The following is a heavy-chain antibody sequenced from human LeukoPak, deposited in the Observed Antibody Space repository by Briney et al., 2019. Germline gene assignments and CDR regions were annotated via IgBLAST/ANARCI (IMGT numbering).Heavy chain of an antibody. Sequence: SVKVSCKASGGTFSSYAISWVRQAPGQGLEWMGGIIPIFGTANYAQKFQGRVTLTADESTSTDYMELSSLRSEDTAVYYCARREYYDSSRPFDYWGQGTLVTVSS. J-gene: IGHJ4*02. V-gene: IGHV1-69*13. CDR2: IIPIFGTA. CDR1: GGTFSSYA. D-gene: IGHD3-22*01. CDR3: ARREYYDSSRPFDY.